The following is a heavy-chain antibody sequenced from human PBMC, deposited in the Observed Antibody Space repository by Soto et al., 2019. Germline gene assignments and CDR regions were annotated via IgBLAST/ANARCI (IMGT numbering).Heavy chain of an antibody. CDR3: ARDPFIAAAGA. Sequence: QVQLVESGGGVVQPGRSLRLSCAASGFTFSSYAMHWVRQAPGKGLEWVAVISYDGSNKYYADSVKGRFTISRDNSKNTLYLQMNSLRAEDTAVYYCARDPFIAAAGAWGQGTLVTVSS. CDR2: ISYDGSNK. V-gene: IGHV3-30-3*01. J-gene: IGHJ5*02. D-gene: IGHD6-13*01. CDR1: GFTFSSYA.